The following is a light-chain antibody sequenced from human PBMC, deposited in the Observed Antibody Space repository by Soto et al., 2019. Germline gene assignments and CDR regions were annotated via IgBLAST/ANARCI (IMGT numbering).Light chain of an antibody. CDR1: QSISSY. V-gene: IGKV1-39*01. Sequence: DIQMTQSPSSLSASVGARVTITCRASQSISSYLNWYQQKPGKAPKLIIYAASSLQSGVPSRFSGSGSGTDFTLTISSLQPEDVATYYCQQSYSTPITFGQGARLEIK. CDR3: QQSYSTPIT. J-gene: IGKJ5*01. CDR2: AAS.